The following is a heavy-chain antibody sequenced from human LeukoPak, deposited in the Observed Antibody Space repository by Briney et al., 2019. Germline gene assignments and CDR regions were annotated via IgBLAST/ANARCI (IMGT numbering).Heavy chain of an antibody. Sequence: GASVKVSCKASGYTFTGYYMHWVRQAPGQGLEWMGWINPNSGGTNYAQKFQGRVTMTRDTSISTAYMELSRLRSDDTAMYYCARVRYSYGYNFDYWGQGTLVTVSS. V-gene: IGHV1-2*02. D-gene: IGHD5-18*01. CDR1: GYTFTGYY. J-gene: IGHJ4*02. CDR3: ARVRYSYGYNFDY. CDR2: INPNSGGT.